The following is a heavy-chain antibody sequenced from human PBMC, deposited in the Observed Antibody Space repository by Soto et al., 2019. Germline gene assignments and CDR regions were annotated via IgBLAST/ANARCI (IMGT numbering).Heavy chain of an antibody. V-gene: IGHV3-30*04. D-gene: IGHD1-1*01. CDR1: GFTFSSYA. CDR2: RAYDGRNK. Sequence: QVQLVESGGGVVQPGRSLRLSCAASGFTFSSYAMHWVRKAPGKGLEWVAVRAYDGRNKYYADSVKGRFTISRDNSKSTLYLQMNSLRIEDTAVYYCARELERVFDYWGQGTLVTVSS. J-gene: IGHJ4*02. CDR3: ARELERVFDY.